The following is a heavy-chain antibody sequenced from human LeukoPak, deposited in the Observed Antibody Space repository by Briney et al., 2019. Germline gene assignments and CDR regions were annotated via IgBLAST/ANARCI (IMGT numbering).Heavy chain of an antibody. D-gene: IGHD2-2*02. CDR2: IYHSGST. V-gene: IGHV4-59*08. CDR3: ARQVVPAAIHSQFYFDY. Sequence: SETLSLTCTVSGGSISSYYWSWIRQPPGKGLEWIGSIYHSGSTYYNPPLKSRVTLSVDTSKNQFSLKLSSVTAADTAVYYCARQVVPAAIHSQFYFDYWGQGTLVTVSS. CDR1: GGSISSYY. J-gene: IGHJ4*02.